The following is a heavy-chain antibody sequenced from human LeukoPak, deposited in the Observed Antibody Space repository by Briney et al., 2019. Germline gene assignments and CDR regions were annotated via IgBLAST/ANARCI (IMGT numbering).Heavy chain of an antibody. Sequence: AASVKVSCKASGYTFTDYYVHWVRQAPGQGLEWMGRINPNSGGTNYAQKLQGRVTMTTDTSTSTAYMELRSLRSDDTAVYYCARVLSGSYGIWFDPWGQGTLVTVSS. CDR3: ARVLSGSYGIWFDP. D-gene: IGHD1-26*01. J-gene: IGHJ5*02. CDR2: INPNSGGT. CDR1: GYTFTDYY. V-gene: IGHV1-2*06.